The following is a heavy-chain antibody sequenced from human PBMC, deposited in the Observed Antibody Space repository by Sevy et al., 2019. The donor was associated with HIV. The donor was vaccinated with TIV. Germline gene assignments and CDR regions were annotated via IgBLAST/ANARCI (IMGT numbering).Heavy chain of an antibody. V-gene: IGHV3-7*01. Sequence: GGSLRLSCAASGFTFSKYWMGWVRQAPGKGLEWVANIKQDEGQKYYVEAVKGRFNISRDKAKNSLYLQMNSLRAEDTAVYFCARDDGNYYFHYWGQGTLVTVSS. CDR2: IKQDEGQK. D-gene: IGHD1-7*01. CDR3: ARDDGNYYFHY. CDR1: GFTFSKYW. J-gene: IGHJ4*02.